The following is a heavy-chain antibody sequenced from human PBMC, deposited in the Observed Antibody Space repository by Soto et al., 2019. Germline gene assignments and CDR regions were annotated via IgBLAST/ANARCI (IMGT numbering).Heavy chain of an antibody. Sequence: GASVKVSCKASGYTFTGYYMHWVRQAPGQGLYWMGWINPNSGGTNYAQKFQGWVTMTSDTSISTAYMELSRLRSDDSALYYCARSVRGSTVTYYYFDYWGQGTLVTVSS. CDR2: INPNSGGT. V-gene: IGHV1-2*04. D-gene: IGHD3-10*02. CDR1: GYTFTGYY. J-gene: IGHJ4*02. CDR3: ARSVRGSTVTYYYFDY.